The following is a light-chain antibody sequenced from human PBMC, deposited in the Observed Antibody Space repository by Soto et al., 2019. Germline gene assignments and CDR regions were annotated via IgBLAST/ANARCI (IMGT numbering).Light chain of an antibody. Sequence: LTQPRSVSGSPGQSVTISCTGTSSDVGGYNYVAWFRQHPGKTPKVIIYDVTKRPSGVPDRFSGSKSGNTASLTISGLQAEDEADYYCSSHAGTSVVFGGGT. V-gene: IGLV2-11*01. CDR3: SSHAGTSVV. J-gene: IGLJ3*02. CDR1: SSDVGGYNY. CDR2: DVT.